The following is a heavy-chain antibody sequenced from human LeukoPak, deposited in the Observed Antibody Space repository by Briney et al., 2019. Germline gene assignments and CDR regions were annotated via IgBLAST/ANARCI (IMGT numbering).Heavy chain of an antibody. V-gene: IGHV1-2*02. CDR3: ARDLGARYSSSWFSYYYYYYMDV. CDR1: GYTFTGYY. CDR2: INPNSGGT. D-gene: IGHD6-13*01. J-gene: IGHJ6*03. Sequence: ASVKVSCKASGYTFTGYYMHWVRQAPGQGLEWMGWINPNSGGTNYAQKFQGRVTMTRDTSISTAYMELSRLRSDDTAVYYCARDLGARYSSSWFSYYYYYYMDVWGKGTTVTVSS.